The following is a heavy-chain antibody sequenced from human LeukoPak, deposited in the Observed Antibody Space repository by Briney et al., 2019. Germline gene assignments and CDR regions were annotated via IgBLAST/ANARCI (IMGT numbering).Heavy chain of an antibody. CDR2: ISGSGGTT. Sequence: PGGSLRLFCATSGFTFSNYAESWVRQSTGKGREGVSSISGSGGTTYCADCVKGRFTISRDNYKNTVYLQMNSLRAEDTALYYCAKDPYRASSGVVDYWGQGTLVTVS. J-gene: IGHJ4*02. CDR3: AKDPYRASSGVVDY. CDR1: GFTFSNYA. V-gene: IGHV3-23*01. D-gene: IGHD5-12*01.